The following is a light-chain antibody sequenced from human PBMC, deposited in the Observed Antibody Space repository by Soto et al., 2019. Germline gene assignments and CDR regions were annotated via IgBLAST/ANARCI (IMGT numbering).Light chain of an antibody. Sequence: SVLTQSPATLSLSPGETATRSCRASQSVSGYIGWYQQKPGQAPRLLIYADSNRATGIPARFSGSGSGTDFTLTISSLEPEDFSVYYCQQRYNWPITFGQGTRLEIK. J-gene: IGKJ5*01. CDR1: QSVSGY. CDR3: QQRYNWPIT. CDR2: ADS. V-gene: IGKV3-11*01.